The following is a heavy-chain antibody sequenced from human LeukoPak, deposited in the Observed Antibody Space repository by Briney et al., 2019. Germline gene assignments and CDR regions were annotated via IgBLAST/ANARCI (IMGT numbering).Heavy chain of an antibody. CDR1: GFTSSAYS. CDR3: ARGGGANNWDYYFDY. J-gene: IGHJ4*02. D-gene: IGHD1-1*01. CDR2: ISSSSSEV. Sequence: SGGSLRLSCAASGFTSSAYSMNWIRQAPGKGLEWVSSISSSSSEVYYADSVRGRFTISRDAAENSLYLQVNNLRAENPAVYYWARGGGANNWDYYFDYWGRGTLVTVSS. V-gene: IGHV3-21*06.